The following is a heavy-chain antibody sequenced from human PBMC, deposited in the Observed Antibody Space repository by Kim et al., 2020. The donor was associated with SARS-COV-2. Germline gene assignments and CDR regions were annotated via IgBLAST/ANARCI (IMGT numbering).Heavy chain of an antibody. J-gene: IGHJ5*01. CDR1: GFTFENYA. Sequence: GGSLRLSCATSGFTFENYAIHWVRQSPGKGLEWLSLISGDGTDIRYADSVRGRFTVSKDNSKNSVYMQMITLTTEDTAVYFCAKESGNFGDPGGYHHAWG. V-gene: IGHV3-43*02. CDR3: AKESGNFGDPGGYHHA. D-gene: IGHD4-17*01. CDR2: ISGDGTDI.